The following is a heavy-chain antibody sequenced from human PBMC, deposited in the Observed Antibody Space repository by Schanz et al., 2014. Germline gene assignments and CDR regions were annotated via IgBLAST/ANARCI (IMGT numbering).Heavy chain of an antibody. Sequence: EVHLVESGGGLVKRGGSLRLSCAASGFTFSSYAMSWVRQAPGKGLEWVSAISGSGGRTYYADSVKGRFTISRDNSKNTLYLQMNSLSADDTAVFYCAKGMGYCSGGTCYDCYYYGLDVWGQGTTVTVSS. D-gene: IGHD2-15*01. V-gene: IGHV3-23*04. CDR1: GFTFSSYA. J-gene: IGHJ6*02. CDR2: ISGSGGRT. CDR3: AKGMGYCSGGTCYDCYYYGLDV.